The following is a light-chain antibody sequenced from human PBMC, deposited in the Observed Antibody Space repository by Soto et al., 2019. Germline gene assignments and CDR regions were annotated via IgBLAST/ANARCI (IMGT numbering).Light chain of an antibody. CDR2: GAS. J-gene: IGKJ1*01. CDR1: RNIDTY. V-gene: IGKV1-39*01. CDR3: HQRQSWPRT. Sequence: DIQMTQSPSSLSASFGDRVTLTCRASRNIDTYLNWYQQKPGTAPKLLMYGASSLHSGVPSRFSGSGSGTDFTLTISSLQPEDFALYYCHQRQSWPRTFGQGTKVDI.